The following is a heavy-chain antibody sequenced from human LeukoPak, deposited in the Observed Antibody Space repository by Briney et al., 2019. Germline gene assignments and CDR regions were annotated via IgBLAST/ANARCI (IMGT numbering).Heavy chain of an antibody. J-gene: IGHJ3*02. CDR1: GYTFTSYD. CDR2: MKPNSGNT. V-gene: IGHV1-8*01. Sequence: ASVKVSCKASGYTFTSYDINWVRQATGQGLEWMGWMKPNSGNTGYAQKFQGRVTMTRNTSISTAYMELSSLRSEDTAVYYCARGKKWELLGEDAFDIWGQGTMVTVSS. D-gene: IGHD1-26*01. CDR3: ARGKKWELLGEDAFDI.